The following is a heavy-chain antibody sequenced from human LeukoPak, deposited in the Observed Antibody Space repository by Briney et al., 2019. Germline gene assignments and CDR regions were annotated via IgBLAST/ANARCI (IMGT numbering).Heavy chain of an antibody. J-gene: IGHJ4*02. CDR1: GFFFDNYA. V-gene: IGHV3-43*02. Sequence: GGSLRLSCAAPGFFFDNYAIHWVRQAPGKGLEWVSLISGDGGSTFCADSVRGRFTISRDNTRKSLSLQMSSLRSEDTALYYCARESETSGWYDYWGQGTLVTVSS. D-gene: IGHD6-19*01. CDR3: ARESETSGWYDY. CDR2: ISGDGGST.